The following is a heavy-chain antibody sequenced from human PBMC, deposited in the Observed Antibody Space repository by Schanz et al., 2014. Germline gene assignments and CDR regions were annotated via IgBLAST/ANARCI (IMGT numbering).Heavy chain of an antibody. J-gene: IGHJ4*02. CDR3: ARGYGDSPTDF. V-gene: IGHV1-69*02. CDR2: IIPILGIA. D-gene: IGHD4-17*01. Sequence: QVQLVQSGAEVKKPGSSVKVSCKASGGTFSTYTISWVRQAPGQGLEWMGRIIPILGIANYAQKFQGRVTITADKSTFTAYMELSRPKSDDTAVYYCARGYGDSPTDFWGQGTLXTVSS. CDR1: GGTFSTYT.